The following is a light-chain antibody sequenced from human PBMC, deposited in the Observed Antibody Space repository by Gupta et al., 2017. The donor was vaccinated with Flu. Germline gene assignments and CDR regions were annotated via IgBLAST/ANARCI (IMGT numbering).Light chain of an antibody. CDR3: QQDNNCPIT. CDR2: GAS. Sequence: EIVMTQSPATLSVSPGERATLSCRASQSVSSNLAWYQQKPGQAPRLLIYGASTRATGIPARFSGSGSGPEFTITISSLQSEDFAVYYCQQDNNCPITFGQGTKLDIK. CDR1: QSVSSN. J-gene: IGKJ2*01. V-gene: IGKV3-15*01.